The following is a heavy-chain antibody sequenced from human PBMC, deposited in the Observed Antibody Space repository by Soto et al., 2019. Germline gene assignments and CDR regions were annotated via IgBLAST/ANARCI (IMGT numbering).Heavy chain of an antibody. Sequence: SQPLSLPCAISGDSVSSNSAAWTWIRQSPSRGLEWLGRTYYRSKWFNDYAVSVKSRITINPDTSKNQFSLQLNSVTPEDTAVYYCARLKTRDAFDIWGQGTMVTVSS. CDR2: TYYRSKWFN. J-gene: IGHJ3*02. CDR1: GDSVSSNSAA. V-gene: IGHV6-1*01. CDR3: ARLKTRDAFDI.